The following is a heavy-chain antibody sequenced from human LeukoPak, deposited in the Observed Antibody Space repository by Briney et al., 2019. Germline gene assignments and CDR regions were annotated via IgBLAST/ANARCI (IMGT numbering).Heavy chain of an antibody. CDR3: AKGGGSSGYYPYFDY. Sequence: GGSLRLSCAASGFTFDDYAMHWVRQAPGKGLERVSGISWNSGSIGYADSVKGRFTISRDNAKNSLYLQMNSLRAEDTALYYCAKGGGSSGYYPYFDYWGQGTLVTVSS. D-gene: IGHD3-22*01. CDR1: GFTFDDYA. J-gene: IGHJ4*02. CDR2: ISWNSGSI. V-gene: IGHV3-9*01.